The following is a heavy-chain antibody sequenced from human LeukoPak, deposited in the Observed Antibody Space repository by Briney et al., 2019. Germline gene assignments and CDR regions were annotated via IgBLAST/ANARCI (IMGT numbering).Heavy chain of an antibody. CDR3: ARVGTVEMATGGHFDY. CDR2: INPSGGST. CDR1: GYTFTSYY. J-gene: IGHJ4*02. V-gene: IGHV1-46*01. D-gene: IGHD5-24*01. Sequence: ASVKVSCKASGYTFTSYYMHWVRQAPGQGLEWMGIINPSGGSTSYAQKFQGRVTMTRDASTSTVYMELSSLRSEDTAVYYCARVGTVEMATGGHFDYWGQGTLVTVSS.